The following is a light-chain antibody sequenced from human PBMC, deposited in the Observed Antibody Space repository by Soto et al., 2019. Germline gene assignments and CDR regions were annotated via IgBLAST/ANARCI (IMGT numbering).Light chain of an antibody. CDR1: QGISTW. J-gene: IGKJ3*01. V-gene: IGKV1-12*01. CDR2: AAS. Sequence: DIQLTQSPSSVSASVGDRVTITCRASQGISTWLAWYQLKPGKAPKLLIYAASRLQSGVPSRFSGSGSGTEFTLTSSSLQPDEFATYYCLSADTFPRTFGPGTKVETK. CDR3: LSADTFPRT.